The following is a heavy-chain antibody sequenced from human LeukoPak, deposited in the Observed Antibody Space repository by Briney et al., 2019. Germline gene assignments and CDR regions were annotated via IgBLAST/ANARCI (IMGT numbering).Heavy chain of an antibody. D-gene: IGHD3-22*01. V-gene: IGHV4-61*02. Sequence: SETLSLTCTVSGGSISSGTYYWSWIRQPAGKGLEWIGRIYISGSTKYNPSLKSRVTISVDTSKNQFSLKLSSVTAADTAVYYCARGTYYYDSSGYYHPYYFDYWGQGTLVTVSS. CDR3: ARGTYYYDSSGYYHPYYFDY. CDR1: GGSISSGTYY. J-gene: IGHJ4*02. CDR2: IYISGST.